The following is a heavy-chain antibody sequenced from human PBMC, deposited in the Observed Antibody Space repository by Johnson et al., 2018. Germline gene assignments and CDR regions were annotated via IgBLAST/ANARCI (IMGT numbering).Heavy chain of an antibody. V-gene: IGHV4-4*07. D-gene: IGHD3-22*01. J-gene: IGHJ3*02. Sequence: QVQLQESGPGLVKPSETLSLTCTVSGGSIGNYFWSWIRQPAGKGLAWVGQIYTSGNTNYNPSLKSRVTMSGDTSKNQFSLKLNSVTAADTAVYYCAREAAYFDASGYSTDTFDIWGQGTMVSVSS. CDR2: IYTSGNT. CDR3: AREAAYFDASGYSTDTFDI. CDR1: GGSIGNYF.